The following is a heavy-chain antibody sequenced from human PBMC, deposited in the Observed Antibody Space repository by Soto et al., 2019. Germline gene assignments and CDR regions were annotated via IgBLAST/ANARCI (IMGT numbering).Heavy chain of an antibody. J-gene: IGHJ6*02. Sequence: HGESLKISCKGSGYSFTSYWISWVRQMPGKGLEWMGRIDPSDSYTNYSPSFQGHVTISADKSISTAYLQWSSLKASDTAMYYCARRKSIAARRYYYYYGMDVWGQGTTVTVSS. CDR3: ARRKSIAARRYYYYYGMDV. CDR2: IDPSDSYT. D-gene: IGHD6-6*01. V-gene: IGHV5-10-1*01. CDR1: GYSFTSYW.